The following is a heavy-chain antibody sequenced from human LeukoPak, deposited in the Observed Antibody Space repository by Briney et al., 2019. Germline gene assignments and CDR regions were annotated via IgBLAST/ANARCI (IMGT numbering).Heavy chain of an antibody. J-gene: IGHJ4*02. Sequence: SVKVSCKASGYSFSRHDINWVGQATGQGLDVMGWMNLNRGNAVYAPHLQVRVNFTSPASINTAHLELKSLNSDDTGVYYCAREVSRTDGTLDYWGQGTLVTVSS. CDR3: AREVSRTDGTLDY. CDR1: GYSFSRHD. D-gene: IGHD1-14*01. V-gene: IGHV1-8*03. CDR2: MNLNRGNA.